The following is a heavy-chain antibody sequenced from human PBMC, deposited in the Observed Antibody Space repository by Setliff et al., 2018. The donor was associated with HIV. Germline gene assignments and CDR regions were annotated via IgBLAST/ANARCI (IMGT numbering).Heavy chain of an antibody. CDR1: GGSISSSNW. V-gene: IGHV4-4*02. J-gene: IGHJ6*02. CDR3: ARSYCGGGLCFRGLDL. D-gene: IGHD2-21*01. CDR2: VYHSGST. Sequence: PSETLSLTCALSGGSISSSNWWSWVRQPPGKGLEWIGDVYHSGSTNYNPSLKSRVTISVDKSKNHFSLKLTSVTAADTAVYYCARSYCGGGLCFRGLDLWGQGTTVTVSS.